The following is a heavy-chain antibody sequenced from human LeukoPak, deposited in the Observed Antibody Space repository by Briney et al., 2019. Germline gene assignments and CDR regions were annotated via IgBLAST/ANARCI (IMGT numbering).Heavy chain of an antibody. CDR2: ISSSSSLI. J-gene: IGHJ6*03. D-gene: IGHD6-13*01. Sequence: GGSLRLSCAASGFTFSSYWMHWVRQAPGRGLEWVSCISSSSSLIFYSDSVRGRFTISRDNAKNLLYLHMNSLRVEDTAVYYCAKVDRGDYSSSPVPYYNYYMNVWGKGTTVTVSS. CDR1: GFTFSSYW. CDR3: AKVDRGDYSSSPVPYYNYYMNV. V-gene: IGHV3-21*01.